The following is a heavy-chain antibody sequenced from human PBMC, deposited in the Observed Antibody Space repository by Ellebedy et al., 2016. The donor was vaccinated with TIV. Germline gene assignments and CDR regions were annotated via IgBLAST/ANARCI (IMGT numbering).Heavy chain of an antibody. CDR3: ANMAWGNEDYSVDS. V-gene: IGHV3-30*18. CDR2: IANDGRNK. J-gene: IGHJ5*01. Sequence: GGPLRLSXAASGFLFNQYGMHWVRQAPGKGLEWVAVIANDGRNKYYGVSVKGRFTISRDNSKNTLYLQMNSLKVEDTAVYYCANMAWGNEDYSVDSWGQGTLVTVSS. D-gene: IGHD2-21*01. CDR1: GFLFNQYG.